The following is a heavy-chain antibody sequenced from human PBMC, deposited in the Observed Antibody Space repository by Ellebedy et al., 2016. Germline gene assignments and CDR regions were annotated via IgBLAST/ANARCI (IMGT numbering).Heavy chain of an antibody. J-gene: IGHJ4*02. CDR3: ARVEGKTIDF. Sequence: GESLKISCAASGFTFSNYGMHWVRQAPGKGLEWVGAIWYDGSIKYYTDFVEGRFTISRDNSKNTLYLQMNSLRAEDTAIYYCARVEGKTIDFWGQGTLVTVSS. CDR2: IWYDGSIK. D-gene: IGHD1-7*01. CDR1: GFTFSNYG. V-gene: IGHV3-33*01.